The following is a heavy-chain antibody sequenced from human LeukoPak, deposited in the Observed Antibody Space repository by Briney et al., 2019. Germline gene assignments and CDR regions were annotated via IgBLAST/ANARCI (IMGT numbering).Heavy chain of an antibody. CDR1: GGSISSGSYY. CDR3: ARWTRDRSGYLKWNWFDP. CDR2: IYTSGST. J-gene: IGHJ5*02. V-gene: IGHV4-61*02. Sequence: SETLSLTCTVSGGSISSGSYYWSWIRQPAGKGLEWIGRIYTSGSTNHNPSLKSRVTISVDTSKNQFSLKLSSVTAADTAVYYCARWTRDRSGYLKWNWFDPWGQGTLVTVSS. D-gene: IGHD3-22*01.